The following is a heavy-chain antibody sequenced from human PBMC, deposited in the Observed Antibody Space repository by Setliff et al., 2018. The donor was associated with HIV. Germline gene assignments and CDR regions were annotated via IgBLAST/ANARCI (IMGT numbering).Heavy chain of an antibody. D-gene: IGHD2-8*02. V-gene: IGHV4-61*09. Sequence: SETLSLTCTVSGGSISSGIYYWIWIRQPAGKGLEWIGHVYTTVGTNYNPSLERRLTISVDTSGNHFSLRLSSVTAADTAVYYFARAPTGVTNAFDIWGQGTMVTVSS. CDR1: GGSISSGIYY. J-gene: IGHJ3*02. CDR3: ARAPTGVTNAFDI. CDR2: VYTTVGT.